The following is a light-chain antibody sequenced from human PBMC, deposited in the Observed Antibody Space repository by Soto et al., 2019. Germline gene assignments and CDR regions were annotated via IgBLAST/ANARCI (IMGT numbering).Light chain of an antibody. J-gene: IGKJ1*01. CDR1: QSVSYN. Sequence: EIVMTQSPATLSVSPGARATLSCRASQSVSYNLAWYQHKPGQAPRLLIYGPSTRATGIPARFSGSGSGTEFTLTISSLQSEDFALYYCQQYNNWPRTFGQGTKVDIK. CDR3: QQYNNWPRT. V-gene: IGKV3-15*01. CDR2: GPS.